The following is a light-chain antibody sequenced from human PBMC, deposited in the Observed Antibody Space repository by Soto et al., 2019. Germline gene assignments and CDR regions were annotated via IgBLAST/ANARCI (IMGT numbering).Light chain of an antibody. V-gene: IGKV3-20*01. J-gene: IGKJ1*01. Sequence: EIVLTQSPGTLSLSPGERATLSCRASQSVSTNYLAWYQRKPGQAPRLLIYGASSRATDIPNRFSGSGSGTAFTLTITRLKAEDFALYYCQQYGSPPPTFGQGTKVEIK. CDR3: QQYGSPPPT. CDR1: QSVSTNY. CDR2: GAS.